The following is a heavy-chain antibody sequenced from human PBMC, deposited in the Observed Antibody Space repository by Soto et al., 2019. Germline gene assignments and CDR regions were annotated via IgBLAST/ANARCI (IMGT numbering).Heavy chain of an antibody. CDR2: INGGTGQT. V-gene: IGHV1-3*01. Sequence: ASVKVSCKASGYSFSTYAMHWVRQAPGQSLEWMGWINGGTGQTKYSQRFQDRITITRDTSASTGYMELSSLRSEDTAVYYCARGKGMEENYYYYGMDIWGQ. J-gene: IGHJ6*02. CDR1: GYSFSTYA. CDR3: ARGKGMEENYYYYGMDI. D-gene: IGHD1-1*01.